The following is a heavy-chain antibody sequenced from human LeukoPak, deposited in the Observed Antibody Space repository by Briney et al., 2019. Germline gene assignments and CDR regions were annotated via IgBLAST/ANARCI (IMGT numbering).Heavy chain of an antibody. J-gene: IGHJ4*02. CDR3: ARGPGAYDILTGRDY. D-gene: IGHD3-9*01. CDR2: MNPNSGNT. V-gene: IGHV1-8*01. Sequence: ASVKVSCKASGYTFTSYDINWVRQAPGQGLEWMGWMNPNSGNTGYAQKFQGRVTMTRNTSICTAYMELSSLRSEDTAVYYCARGPGAYDILTGRDYWGQGTLVTVSS. CDR1: GYTFTSYD.